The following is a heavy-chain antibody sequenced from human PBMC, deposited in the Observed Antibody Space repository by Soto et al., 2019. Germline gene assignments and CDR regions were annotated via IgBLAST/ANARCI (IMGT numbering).Heavy chain of an antibody. CDR1: GYTFTSYG. Sequence: ASVKVSCKASGYTFTSYGISWVRQAPGQGLEWMGWVSAYNGDTNYAQNFQGRVTMTTDTSTSTAYMDLRSLRSDDTATYYCARDRGYCANGACFRYDYWGQGTLVTVSS. D-gene: IGHD2-8*01. V-gene: IGHV1-18*01. CDR3: ARDRGYCANGACFRYDY. CDR2: VSAYNGDT. J-gene: IGHJ4*02.